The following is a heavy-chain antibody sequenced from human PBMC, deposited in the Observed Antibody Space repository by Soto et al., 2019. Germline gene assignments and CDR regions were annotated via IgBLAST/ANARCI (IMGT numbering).Heavy chain of an antibody. J-gene: IGHJ5*02. Sequence: QVQLVESGGGVVQPGRSLRLSCAASGFTFSSYAMHWVRQAPGKGLEWVAVISYDGSNKYYADSVKGRFTIYRDNSKNTLYLQMNGLRAEDTAVYYCARGGGYCISTSCYNWFDPWGQGTLVTVSS. D-gene: IGHD2-2*01. CDR3: ARGGGYCISTSCYNWFDP. CDR1: GFTFSSYA. CDR2: ISYDGSNK. V-gene: IGHV3-30-3*01.